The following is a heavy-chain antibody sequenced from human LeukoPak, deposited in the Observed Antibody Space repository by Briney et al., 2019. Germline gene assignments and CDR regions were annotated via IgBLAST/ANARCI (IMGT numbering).Heavy chain of an antibody. CDR2: ISYSGST. D-gene: IGHD4-17*01. V-gene: IGHV4-59*02. CDR1: GGSVTSTN. Sequence: SETLSLTCDVSGGSVTSTNWWTWVRQPPGKGLEWIGYISYSGSTNYNPALKSRVTISGDTSKNQFSLKLSSVTAADTAMYYCARGYKRTTVTTCHFDYWGQGTLVTVSS. CDR3: ARGYKRTTVTTCHFDY. J-gene: IGHJ4*02.